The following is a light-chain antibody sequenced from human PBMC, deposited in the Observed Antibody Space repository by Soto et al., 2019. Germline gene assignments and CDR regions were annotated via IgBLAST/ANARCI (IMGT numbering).Light chain of an antibody. J-gene: IGKJ4*01. V-gene: IGKV3-11*01. Sequence: EIVLTQSPATLSLSPGERATLSCRASQSVSSYLAWYQQKPGQAPRLLIYDASSRATGIPARVSGSGSVTDFTLTISSLEPEDFAVYYCQQRSNLPLTFGGGTKVEIK. CDR1: QSVSSY. CDR2: DAS. CDR3: QQRSNLPLT.